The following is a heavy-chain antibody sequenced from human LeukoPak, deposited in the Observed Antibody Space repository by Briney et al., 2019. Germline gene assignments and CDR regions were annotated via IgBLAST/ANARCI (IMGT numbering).Heavy chain of an antibody. CDR1: GGSISSYY. CDR3: ARGRTMGITIFGVVIIGWFDP. V-gene: IGHV4-34*01. Sequence: SETLSLTCTASGGSISSYYWSWIRQPPGKGLEWIGEINHSGSTNYNPSLKSRVTISVDTSKNQFSLKLSSVTAVDTAVYYCARGRTMGITIFGVVIIGWFDPWGQGTLVTVSS. D-gene: IGHD3-3*01. J-gene: IGHJ5*02. CDR2: INHSGST.